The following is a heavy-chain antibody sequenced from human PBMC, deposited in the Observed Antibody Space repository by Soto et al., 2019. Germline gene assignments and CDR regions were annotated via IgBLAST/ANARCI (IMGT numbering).Heavy chain of an antibody. CDR1: GFTFSSYG. CDR3: AKGLVEWLLSSLDS. J-gene: IGHJ4*02. V-gene: IGHV3-30*18. CDR2: ISYDGSNK. Sequence: QVQLVESGGGVVQPGRSLRLSCAASGFTFSSYGMHWVRQAPGKGLEWVSVISYDGSNKYYADSVKGRFTISRDNSKNTLYLQMNSLRAEDTAVYYCAKGLVEWLLSSLDSWGQGTLVTVSS. D-gene: IGHD3-3*01.